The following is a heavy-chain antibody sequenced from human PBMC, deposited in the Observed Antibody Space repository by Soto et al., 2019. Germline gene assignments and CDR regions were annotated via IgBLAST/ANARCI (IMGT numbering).Heavy chain of an antibody. D-gene: IGHD2-15*01. CDR3: ARGSGGSSYYYYGMDV. CDR2: IIPIVDTA. V-gene: IGHV1-69*08. J-gene: IGHJ6*02. CDR1: GGTFSDFT. Sequence: ASVKVSCKASGGTFSDFTMNWVRQAPGQGLEWMGRIIPIVDTANYAQKFQGRVTITADESTSTAYMELSSLRSEDTAVYYCARGSGGSSYYYYGMDVWGQGTTVTVSS.